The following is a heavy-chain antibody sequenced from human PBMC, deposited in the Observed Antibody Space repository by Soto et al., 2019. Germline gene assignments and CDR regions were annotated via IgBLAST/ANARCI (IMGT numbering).Heavy chain of an antibody. Sequence: QVQVVQSGVEVRRPGSSVKVSCKASGDTFKNCVISWVRQAPGQGLEWMGGIIPLFGTTDFAQRFQGRLTITTEESTTTAYMEPSRLRSEDTATYYCAAELGFGKLSVVWGQGTTVIVSS. V-gene: IGHV1-69*01. D-gene: IGHD3-10*01. J-gene: IGHJ6*02. CDR1: GDTFKNCV. CDR2: IIPLFGTT. CDR3: AAELGFGKLSVV.